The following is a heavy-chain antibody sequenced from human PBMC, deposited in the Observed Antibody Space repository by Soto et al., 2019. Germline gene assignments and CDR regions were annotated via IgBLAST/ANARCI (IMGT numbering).Heavy chain of an antibody. D-gene: IGHD3-3*01. V-gene: IGHV3-23*01. Sequence: GALRLSCAASGFTFSSYAMSWVRQAPGKGLEWVSAISGSGGSTYYADSVKGRFTISRDNAKNSLYLQMNSLRAEDTAVYYCARDPKYYDFWSGYSADYYYYGMDVWGQGTTVTVSS. CDR1: GFTFSSYA. J-gene: IGHJ6*02. CDR3: ARDPKYYDFWSGYSADYYYYGMDV. CDR2: ISGSGGST.